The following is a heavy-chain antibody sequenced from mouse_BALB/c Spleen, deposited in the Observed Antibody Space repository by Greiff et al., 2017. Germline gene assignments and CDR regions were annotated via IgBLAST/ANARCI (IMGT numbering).Heavy chain of an antibody. V-gene: IGHV5-12-2*01. Sequence: EVKVVESGGGLVQPGGSLKLSCAASGFTFSSYTMSWVRQTPEKRLEWVAYISNGGGSTYYPDTVKGRFTISRDNAKNTLYLQMSSLKSEDTAMYYCARHLNGNYGYAMDYWGQGTSVTVSS. CDR1: GFTFSSYT. D-gene: IGHD2-1*01. CDR3: ARHLNGNYGYAMDY. J-gene: IGHJ4*01. CDR2: ISNGGGST.